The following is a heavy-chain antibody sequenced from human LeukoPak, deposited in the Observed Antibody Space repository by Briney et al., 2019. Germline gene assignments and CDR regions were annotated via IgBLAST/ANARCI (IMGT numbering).Heavy chain of an antibody. D-gene: IGHD2/OR15-2a*01. V-gene: IGHV3-7*05. J-gene: IGHJ6*02. CDR3: ARVRVSSYYGMDI. Sequence: PGGSLRLSCAASGFTFSTYWMSWVRQAPGKGLEWVANINQDESEKYYVDSVKGRFTISRDNAKNSLYLQMNSLRAEDTAVYYRARVRVSSYYGMDIWGQGATVTVSS. CDR2: INQDESEK. CDR1: GFTFSTYW.